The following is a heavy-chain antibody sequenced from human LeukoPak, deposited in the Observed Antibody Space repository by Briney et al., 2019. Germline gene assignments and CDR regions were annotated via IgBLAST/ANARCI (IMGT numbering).Heavy chain of an antibody. CDR3: AREGPGTTGTHPFDY. V-gene: IGHV4-4*07. CDR2: IYTSGST. CDR1: GDSISNYY. D-gene: IGHD1-1*01. J-gene: IGHJ4*02. Sequence: SETLSLTCTVSGDSISNYYWSWIRQPAGKGLEWIGRIYTSGSTNYNPSLKSRVTISVDTSKNQFSLKLSSVTAADTAVYYCAREGPGTTGTHPFDYWGQGTLVTVSS.